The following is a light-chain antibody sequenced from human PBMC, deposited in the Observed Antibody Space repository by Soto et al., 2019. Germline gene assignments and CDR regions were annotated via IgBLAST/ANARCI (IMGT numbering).Light chain of an antibody. CDR2: EVT. Sequence: QSVLTQPASVTGSPGQSITISSTGTSSEVGAYNFVSWYQHHPCRAPKLIIYEVTIRPSGVSNRFSRSKSGHTASLPISALQAEDEADYYCSSYTTSAPYVFGSRTNVTVL. CDR3: SSYTTSAPYV. CDR1: SSEVGAYNF. J-gene: IGLJ1*01. V-gene: IGLV2-14*01.